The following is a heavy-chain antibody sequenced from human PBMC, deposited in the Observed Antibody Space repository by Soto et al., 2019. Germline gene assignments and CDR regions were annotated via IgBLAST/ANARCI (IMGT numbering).Heavy chain of an antibody. V-gene: IGHV4-39*01. J-gene: IGHJ4*02. Sequence: SETLSLTCTVSGGSVTNSSYYWGWIRQSPGKGLEWIGSVYYRGRSYSKSSVKSRVTISVDTSKNRFSPSLNSVTASDTAVYFWVSQRTTVPTQAYFDYWGPGALVTVSS. CDR3: VSQRTTVPTQAYFDY. CDR1: GGSVTNSSYY. D-gene: IGHD4-17*01. CDR2: VYYRGRS.